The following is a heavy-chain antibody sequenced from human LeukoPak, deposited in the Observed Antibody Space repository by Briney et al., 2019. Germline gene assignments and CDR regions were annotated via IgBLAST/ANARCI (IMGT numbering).Heavy chain of an antibody. V-gene: IGHV3-23*01. CDR1: GFTFSSYA. CDR3: AKDYCSSTSCHYYFDY. J-gene: IGHJ4*02. CDR2: ISGSGGST. D-gene: IGHD2-2*01. Sequence: GGSLRLSCAASGFTFSSYAMSWVRQAPGKGLEWVSAISGSGGSTYYADSVKGRFTISRDNSKNTLYLQMNSLRAEDTAVYYCAKDYCSSTSCHYYFDYWGQGTLVTVSS.